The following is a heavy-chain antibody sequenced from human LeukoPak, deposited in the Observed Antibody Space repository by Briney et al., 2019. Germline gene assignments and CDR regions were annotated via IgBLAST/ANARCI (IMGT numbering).Heavy chain of an antibody. Sequence: PSETLSLTCTVSGGSISSYYWSWIRQPPGKGLEWTGYIYYSGSTNYNPSLKSRVTISVDTSKNQFSLKLSSVTAADTAVYYCASSSWYHGVLYWGQGTLVTVSS. CDR1: GGSISSYY. CDR2: IYYSGST. D-gene: IGHD6-13*01. J-gene: IGHJ4*02. CDR3: ASSSWYHGVLY. V-gene: IGHV4-59*01.